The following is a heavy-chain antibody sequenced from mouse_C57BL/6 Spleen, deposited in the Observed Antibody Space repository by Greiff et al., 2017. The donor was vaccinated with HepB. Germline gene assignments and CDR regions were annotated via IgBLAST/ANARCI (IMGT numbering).Heavy chain of an antibody. V-gene: IGHV1-62-2*01. CDR1: GYTFTEYT. CDR2: FYPGSGSI. CDR3: ARHELPANWDAYYAMDD. D-gene: IGHD4-1*01. Sequence: QVQLKESGAELVKPGASVKLSCKASGYTFTEYTIHWVKQRSGQGLEWIGWFYPGSGSIKYNENFKDKATLTADKSSSTVYMELSRLTSEDSAVYFCARHELPANWDAYYAMDDWGQGTSVTVSS. J-gene: IGHJ4*01.